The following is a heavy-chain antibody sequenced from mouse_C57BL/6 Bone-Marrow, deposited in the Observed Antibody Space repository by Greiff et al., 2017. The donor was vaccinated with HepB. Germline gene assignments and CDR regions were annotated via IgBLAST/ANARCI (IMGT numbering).Heavy chain of an antibody. CDR1: GFTFSDYG. V-gene: IGHV5-15*04. Sequence: EVKLEESGGGLVQPGGSLKLSCAASGFTFSDYGMAWVRQAPRKGPEWVAFISNLAYSIYYADTVTGRFTISRENAKNTLYLEMSSLRSEDTAMYYCARWGDYEDFDVWGTGTTVTVSS. CDR3: ARWGDYEDFDV. D-gene: IGHD2-4*01. J-gene: IGHJ1*03. CDR2: ISNLAYSI.